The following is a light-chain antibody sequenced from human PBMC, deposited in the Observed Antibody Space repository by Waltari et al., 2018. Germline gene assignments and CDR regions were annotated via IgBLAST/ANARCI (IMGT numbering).Light chain of an antibody. V-gene: IGKV1-39*01. Sequence: DIQMTQSPSSLSASVGDRVTITCRASQSISRHLNWYQQKSGKAPKLLIHAASSLQSGVPSRFSGSGSGTDFTLTITSLQPEDFATYYCQQSYSTPFTFGPGTKVDVE. CDR1: QSISRH. CDR2: AAS. CDR3: QQSYSTPFT. J-gene: IGKJ3*01.